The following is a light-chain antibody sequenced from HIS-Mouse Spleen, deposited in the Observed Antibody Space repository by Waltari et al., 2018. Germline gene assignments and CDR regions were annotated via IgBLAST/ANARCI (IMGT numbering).Light chain of an antibody. CDR2: EVS. V-gene: IGLV2-18*01. Sequence: QSALTQPPSVSGSPGQSVTISCTGTSRDVGSYNRVPWYQQPPGPAPKLMIYEVSNRPSGVPDRFSGSKSGNTASLTISGLQAEDEADYYCSLYTSSSTFVFGGGTKLTVL. CDR3: SLYTSSSTFV. CDR1: SRDVGSYNR. J-gene: IGLJ2*01.